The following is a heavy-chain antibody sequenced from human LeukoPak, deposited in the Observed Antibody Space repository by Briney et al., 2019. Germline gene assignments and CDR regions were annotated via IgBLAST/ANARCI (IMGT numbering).Heavy chain of an antibody. CDR1: GFTFSSYA. J-gene: IGHJ4*02. CDR2: ISGSGGST. Sequence: ETGGSLRLSCAASGFTFSSYAMSWVRQAPGKGLEWVSAISGSGGSTSYAASVRGRFTISRDNSKNTLYLQVNSLRAVDTAVYYCARGRYYDNSGYGPIDFWGQGTLVTVSS. CDR3: ARGRYYDNSGYGPIDF. D-gene: IGHD3-22*01. V-gene: IGHV3-23*01.